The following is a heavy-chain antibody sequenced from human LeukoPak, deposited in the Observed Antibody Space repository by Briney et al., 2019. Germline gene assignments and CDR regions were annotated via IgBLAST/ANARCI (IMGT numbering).Heavy chain of an antibody. V-gene: IGHV3-30-3*01. CDR2: ISYDGSNK. CDR3: ARRYYCSSTSCYTRRPARWFDP. Sequence: GGSLRLSCAASGFTFSSYAMHWVRQAPGKGLEWVAVISYDGSNKYYADSVKGRFTISRDNAKNSLYLQMNSLRAEDTAVYYCARRYYCSSTSCYTRRPARWFDPWGQGTLVTVSS. CDR1: GFTFSSYA. D-gene: IGHD2-2*02. J-gene: IGHJ5*02.